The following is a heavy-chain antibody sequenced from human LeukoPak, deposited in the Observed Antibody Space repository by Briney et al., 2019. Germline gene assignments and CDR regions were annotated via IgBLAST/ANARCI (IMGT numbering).Heavy chain of an antibody. D-gene: IGHD2-15*01. J-gene: IGHJ4*02. Sequence: PSETLSLTCTVSGYSISSGYYWGWIRQPPGKGLKWIGSISHSGSTNYNPSLKSRVTISVDTSKNQFSLKLSSVTAADTAVYYCARGLFLGLVVAKKGFDYWGQGTLVTVSS. V-gene: IGHV4-38-2*02. CDR3: ARGLFLGLVVAKKGFDY. CDR1: GYSISSGYY. CDR2: ISHSGST.